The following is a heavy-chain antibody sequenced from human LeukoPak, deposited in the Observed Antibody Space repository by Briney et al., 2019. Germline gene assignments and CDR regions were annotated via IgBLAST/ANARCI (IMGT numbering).Heavy chain of an antibody. V-gene: IGHV3-23*01. D-gene: IGHD4-17*01. CDR1: GFTFSSYG. CDR3: ANFRSYGLQVDY. J-gene: IGHJ4*02. Sequence: PGGTLRLSCAASGFTFSSYGVSWVRQAPGKGLEWVSSISGSGGSTYYADSVKGRFTISRDNSKNMLYLQMNSLRAEDTAVYYCANFRSYGLQVDYWGQGTLVTVSS. CDR2: ISGSGGST.